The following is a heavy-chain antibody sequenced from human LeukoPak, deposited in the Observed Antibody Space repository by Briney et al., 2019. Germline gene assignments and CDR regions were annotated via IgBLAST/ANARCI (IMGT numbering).Heavy chain of an antibody. Sequence: ASVKVSCKASGGTFSSYAISWVRQAPGQGPEWMGGIIPIFGTANYAQKFQGRVTITADESTSTAYMELSSLRSEDTAVYYCARADIVATIGVRDAFDIWGQGTMVTVSS. CDR2: IIPIFGTA. J-gene: IGHJ3*02. CDR1: GGTFSSYA. D-gene: IGHD5-12*01. V-gene: IGHV1-69*13. CDR3: ARADIVATIGVRDAFDI.